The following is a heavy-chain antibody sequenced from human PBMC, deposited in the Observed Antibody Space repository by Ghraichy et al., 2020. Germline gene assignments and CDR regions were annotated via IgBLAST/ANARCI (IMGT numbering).Heavy chain of an antibody. D-gene: IGHD1-26*01. CDR3: ARDKEGATPYYYYGMDV. Sequence: ASVKVSFKASGYTFTSYYMHWVRQAPGQGLEWMGIINPSGGSTSYAQKFQGRVTMTRDTSTSTVYMELSSLRSEDTAVYYCARDKEGATPYYYYGMDVWGQGTTVTVSS. CDR2: INPSGGST. J-gene: IGHJ6*02. CDR1: GYTFTSYY. V-gene: IGHV1-46*01.